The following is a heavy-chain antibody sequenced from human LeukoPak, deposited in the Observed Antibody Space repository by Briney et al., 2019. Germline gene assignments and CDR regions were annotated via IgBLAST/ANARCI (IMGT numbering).Heavy chain of an antibody. J-gene: IGHJ4*02. D-gene: IGHD5-12*01. CDR3: ASVTLSAYDGDY. CDR1: GYTFTGYY. CDR2: INPDSGGT. Sequence: ASVKVSCKASGYTFTGYYMHWVRQARGQGLEWMGWINPDSGGTNYAQKFQGRVTVTRDTSISTAYMELSRLRSDDTAVYYCASVTLSAYDGDYRGQGTLVTVSS. V-gene: IGHV1-2*02.